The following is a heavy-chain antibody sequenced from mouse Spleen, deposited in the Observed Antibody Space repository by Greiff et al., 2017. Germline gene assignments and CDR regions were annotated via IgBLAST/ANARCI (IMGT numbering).Heavy chain of an antibody. J-gene: IGHJ4*01. CDR2: IWGDGST. V-gene: IGHV2-6-7*01. D-gene: IGHD2-3*01. CDR1: GFSLTGYG. CDR3: AREGDGYYTYYAMDY. Sequence: VHLVESGPGLVAPSQSLSITCTVSGFSLTGYGVNWVRQPPGKGLEWLGMIWGDGSTDYNSALKSRLSISKDNSKSQVFLKMNSLQTDDTARYYCAREGDGYYTYYAMDYWGQGTSVTVSS.